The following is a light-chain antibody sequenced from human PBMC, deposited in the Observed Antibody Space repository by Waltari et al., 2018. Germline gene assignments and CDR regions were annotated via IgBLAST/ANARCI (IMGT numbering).Light chain of an antibody. V-gene: IGLV7-46*01. J-gene: IGLJ2*01. CDR3: LLSYSDAVV. CDR2: NTN. CDR1: PAAFTSGHF. Sequence: QAVVTQEPSLTVSPGGTVTLPCASSPAAFTSGHFPSWFQQKPGQAPTAPIYNTNTKHSWTPARFSGSLLGGKAALTLSGAQPEDEAEYYCLLSYSDAVVFGGGTKLTVL.